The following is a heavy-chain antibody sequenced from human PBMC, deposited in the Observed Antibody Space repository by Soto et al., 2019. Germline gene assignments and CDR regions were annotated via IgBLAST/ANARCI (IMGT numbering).Heavy chain of an antibody. CDR1: GFTFSSYW. V-gene: IGHV3-7*01. CDR3: ARVAGRNYMDV. J-gene: IGHJ6*03. CDR2: IKQDGSEK. Sequence: GGSLRLSCAASGFTFSSYWMSWVRQAPGKGLEWVANIKQDGSEKYYGDSVKGRFTISRDNAKNSLYLQMNSLRAEDTAVYYCARVAGRNYMDVWGKGTTVTVSS.